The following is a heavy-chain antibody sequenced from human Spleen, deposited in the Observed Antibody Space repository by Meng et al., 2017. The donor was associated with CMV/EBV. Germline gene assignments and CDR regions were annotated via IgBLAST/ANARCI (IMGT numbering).Heavy chain of an antibody. J-gene: IGHJ4*02. CDR3: ARVTPTRLVDY. CDR2: INPNSGGT. V-gene: IGHV1-18*01. D-gene: IGHD3-9*01. CDR1: GVTFNSYT. Sequence: ASVKVSCKASGVTFNSYTISWVRQAPGQGLEWMGWINPNSGGTNYAQKLQGRVTMTTDTSTSTAYIELRSLRSDDTAVYYCARVTPTRLVDYWGQGTLVTVSS.